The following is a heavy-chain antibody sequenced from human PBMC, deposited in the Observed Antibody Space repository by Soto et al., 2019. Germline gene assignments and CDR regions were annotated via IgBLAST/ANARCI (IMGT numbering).Heavy chain of an antibody. CDR2: IYYSGST. J-gene: IGHJ5*02. CDR1: GDSVRNNNYY. V-gene: IGHV4-39*01. Sequence: SETLSLTCTVSGDSVRNNNYYWGWIRQPPGKGLECIGSIYYSGSTYDNPSLKSRVTISVDTSKNQFSLKLSSVTAADTAVYYCARHGSSLITIFGADIFWFDPWGQGTLVTVSS. CDR3: ARHGSSLITIFGADIFWFDP. D-gene: IGHD3-3*01.